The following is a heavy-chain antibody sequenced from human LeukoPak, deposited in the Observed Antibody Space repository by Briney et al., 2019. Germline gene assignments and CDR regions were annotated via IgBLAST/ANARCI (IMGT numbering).Heavy chain of an antibody. Sequence: PGGSLRLSCAASGFTFSSYGMHWVRQAPGKGLEWVAVISYDGSNKYYADSVKGRFTISRDNSKNTLYLQMNSLRAEDTAVYYCAKGGDYWGQGTLVTVYS. CDR1: GFTFSSYG. V-gene: IGHV3-30*18. J-gene: IGHJ4*02. CDR3: AKGGDY. CDR2: ISYDGSNK. D-gene: IGHD1-26*01.